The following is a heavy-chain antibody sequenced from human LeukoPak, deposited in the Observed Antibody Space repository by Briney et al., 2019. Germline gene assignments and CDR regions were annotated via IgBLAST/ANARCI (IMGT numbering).Heavy chain of an antibody. Sequence: SVEVSCKASGGTFSSYAISWVRQAPGQGLEWMGGIIPIFGTANYAQKFQGRVTITADESTSTAYMELSSLRSEDTAVYYCARGGLSVAVAGTSFDPWGQGTLVTVSS. V-gene: IGHV1-69*13. D-gene: IGHD6-19*01. CDR2: IIPIFGTA. CDR1: GGTFSSYA. CDR3: ARGGLSVAVAGTSFDP. J-gene: IGHJ5*02.